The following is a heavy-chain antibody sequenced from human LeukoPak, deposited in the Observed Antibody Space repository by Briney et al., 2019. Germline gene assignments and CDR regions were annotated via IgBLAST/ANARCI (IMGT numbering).Heavy chain of an antibody. V-gene: IGHV4-38-2*01. CDR2: IYHIGST. CDR3: ARQQGGYYPHCDMDV. D-gene: IGHD3-22*01. J-gene: IGHJ6*03. CDR1: GYSIRSGYY. Sequence: SETLCLTCAVSGYSIRSGYYWGWIRQPPGKGLEGIGSIYHIGSTYYNPSLKSRDTISEDTSKNQLSLKLSSVTAADTAVYYCARQQGGYYPHCDMDVWGKGTTVTVSS.